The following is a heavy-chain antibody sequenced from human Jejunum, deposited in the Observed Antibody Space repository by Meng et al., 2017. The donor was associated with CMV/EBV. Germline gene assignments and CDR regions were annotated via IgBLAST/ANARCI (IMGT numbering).Heavy chain of an antibody. CDR2: VKSASAGGAA. D-gene: IGHD1-26*01. CDR3: TTGWDQYFDF. CDR1: GFTFNVAW. Sequence: CAVSGFTFNVAWMNWVRQAPGKGLEWVGRVKSASAGGAADAAAPVKGRFTVSRDDSRKTVHLQMDNLKIEDTAVYYCTTGWDQYFDFWGQGALVTVSS. V-gene: IGHV3-15*07. J-gene: IGHJ4*02.